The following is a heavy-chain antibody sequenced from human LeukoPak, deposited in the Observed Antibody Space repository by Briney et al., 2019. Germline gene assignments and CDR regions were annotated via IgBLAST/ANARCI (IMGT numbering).Heavy chain of an antibody. CDR2: ISSSSSYI. J-gene: IGHJ1*01. Sequence: GGSLRLSCAASGFTFSSYAMSWVRQAPGKGLEWVSAISSSSSYIYYADSVKGRFTISRDNAKNSLYLQMNSLRAEDTAVYYCASGYCSSTSCYREYFQHWGQGTLVTVSS. D-gene: IGHD2-2*02. CDR3: ASGYCSSTSCYREYFQH. CDR1: GFTFSSYA. V-gene: IGHV3-21*01.